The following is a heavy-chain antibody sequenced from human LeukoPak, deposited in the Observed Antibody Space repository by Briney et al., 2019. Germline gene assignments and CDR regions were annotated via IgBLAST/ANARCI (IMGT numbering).Heavy chain of an antibody. D-gene: IGHD3-9*01. V-gene: IGHV4-61*02. CDR3: ARLRYFDWCLDY. CDR1: GGSISSGSYY. CDR2: SDTSGST. J-gene: IGHJ4*02. Sequence: SETLSLTCTVSGGSISSGSYYWSWIRQPAGKGLEWIGRSDTSGSTNYNPSLKSRVTISVDTSKNQFSLKLSSVTAADTAVYYCARLRYFDWCLDYWGQGTLVTVSS.